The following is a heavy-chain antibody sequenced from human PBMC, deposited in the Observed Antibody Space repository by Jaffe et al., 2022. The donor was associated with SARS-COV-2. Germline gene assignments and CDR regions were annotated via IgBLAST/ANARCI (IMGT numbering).Heavy chain of an antibody. CDR1: GFSFGSHT. J-gene: IGHJ6*02. V-gene: IGHV3-30-3*01. CDR3: ARDSNWYGVIGPGGLDV. D-gene: IGHD1-20*01. CDR2: ISFDGSNE. Sequence: QVQLVESGGGVVQPGGSLRLSCEASGFSFGSHTMHWVRQAPGKGLEWVAVISFDGSNEYYSDSVKGRFTVSRDHSKNTLSLQLNSLRADDTALYFCARDSNWYGVIGPGGLDVWGQGTAVIVSS.